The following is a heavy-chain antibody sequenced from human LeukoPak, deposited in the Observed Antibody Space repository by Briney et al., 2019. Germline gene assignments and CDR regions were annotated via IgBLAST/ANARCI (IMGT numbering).Heavy chain of an antibody. J-gene: IGHJ1*01. CDR1: GGSFSGYY. D-gene: IGHD3-10*01. Sequence: SETLSLTCAVYGGSFSGYYWSLIRQPPGKGLEWIGEINHSGSTNYNPSLKSRVTISVDTSKNQFSLKLSSVTAADTAVYYCARSPYYYGSGSYFQHWGQGTLVTVSS. V-gene: IGHV4-34*01. CDR3: ARSPYYYGSGSYFQH. CDR2: INHSGST.